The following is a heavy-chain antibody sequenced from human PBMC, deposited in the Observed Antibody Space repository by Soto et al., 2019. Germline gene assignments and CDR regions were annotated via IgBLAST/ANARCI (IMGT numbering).Heavy chain of an antibody. J-gene: IGHJ4*02. V-gene: IGHV4-61*01. CDR3: ARFQGQLVYFDY. CDR2: IYYSGST. CDR1: GGSVSSGSYY. D-gene: IGHD6-6*01. Sequence: QVQLQESGPGLVKPSETLSLTCTVSGGSVSSGSYYWSWIRQPPGKGLEWIGYIYYSGSTNYNPSPKSRVTISVDTSKNQFSLKLSSVTAADTAVYYCARFQGQLVYFDYWGQGPLVTVSS.